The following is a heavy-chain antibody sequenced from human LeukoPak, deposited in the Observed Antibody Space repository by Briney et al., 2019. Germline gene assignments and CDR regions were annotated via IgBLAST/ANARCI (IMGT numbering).Heavy chain of an antibody. CDR3: ARQTVRITMVRGVTLEYYFDY. CDR1: GGSFSGYY. CDR2: IYYSGST. J-gene: IGHJ4*02. D-gene: IGHD3-10*01. V-gene: IGHV4-59*08. Sequence: TSETLSLTCAVYGGSFSGYYWSWIRQPPGKGLEWIGYIYYSGSTNYNPSLKSRVTISVDTSKNQFSLKLSSVTAADTAVYYCARQTVRITMVRGVTLEYYFDYWGQGTLVTVSS.